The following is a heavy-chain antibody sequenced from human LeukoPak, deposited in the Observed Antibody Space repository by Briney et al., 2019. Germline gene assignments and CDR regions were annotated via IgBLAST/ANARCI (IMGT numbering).Heavy chain of an antibody. V-gene: IGHV3-74*01. Sequence: GGSLRLSCAASGFTFSSYWMHWVRQAPGKGLVWVSRINGDGSTTNYADSVKGRFTISRDNAKNTLYLQMHSLRAEDTAVYYCASGVAFSNYYFDYWGQGTLVTVSS. CDR3: ASGVAFSNYYFDY. D-gene: IGHD2/OR15-2a*01. J-gene: IGHJ4*02. CDR2: INGDGSTT. CDR1: GFTFSSYW.